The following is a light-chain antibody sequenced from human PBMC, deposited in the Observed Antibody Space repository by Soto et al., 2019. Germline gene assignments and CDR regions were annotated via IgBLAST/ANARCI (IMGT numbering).Light chain of an antibody. CDR1: ISNIGKNY. CDR2: RHD. Sequence: QSVLTQPPSVSAAPGQKVTISCSGSISNIGKNYVSWYQQLPGTAPKVLIYRHDQRPSGVPDRVSGSKSGTAASLAISAVQSEDEADYYCASWDDGLSGWVFGGGTKLAVL. J-gene: IGLJ3*02. CDR3: ASWDDGLSGWV. V-gene: IGLV1-51*02.